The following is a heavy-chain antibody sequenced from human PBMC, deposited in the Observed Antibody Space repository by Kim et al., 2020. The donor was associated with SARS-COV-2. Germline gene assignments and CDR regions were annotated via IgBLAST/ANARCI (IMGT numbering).Heavy chain of an antibody. CDR3: VKDVDCSGGSCKGVNFDY. CDR2: ISSNGGST. V-gene: IGHV3-64D*06. J-gene: IGHJ4*02. D-gene: IGHD2-15*01. CDR1: GFTFSSYA. Sequence: GGSLRLSCSASGFTFSSYAMHWVRQAPGKGLEYVSAISSNGGSTYYADSVKGRFTISRDNSKNTLYLQMSSLRAEDTAVYYCVKDVDCSGGSCKGVNFDYWGQGTLVTVSS.